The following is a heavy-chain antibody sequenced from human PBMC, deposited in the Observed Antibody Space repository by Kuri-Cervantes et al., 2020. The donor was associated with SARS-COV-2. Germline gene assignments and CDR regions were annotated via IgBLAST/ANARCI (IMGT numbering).Heavy chain of an antibody. V-gene: IGHV3-33*08. CDR2: IWYDGENE. Sequence: GESLKISCVASGFTFSNYVIHWVRQAPGKGLEWVAVIWYDGENEYYAGSVKGRFTISRDNSKNTVSLHMNSLRAEDTAMYYCARDVRYSGSYQCTSWGQGTVVTVSS. D-gene: IGHD1-26*01. J-gene: IGHJ5*02. CDR1: GFTFSNYV. CDR3: ARDVRYSGSYQCTS.